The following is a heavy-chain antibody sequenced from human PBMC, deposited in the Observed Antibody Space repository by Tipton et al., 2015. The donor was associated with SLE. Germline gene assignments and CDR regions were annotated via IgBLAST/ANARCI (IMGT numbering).Heavy chain of an antibody. D-gene: IGHD6-13*01. J-gene: IGHJ4*02. V-gene: IGHV4-38-2*02. CDR1: GYSISSGYY. CDR3: ARGIAAADGY. Sequence: TLSLTCTVSGYSISSGYYWGWIRQPPGKGLEWIGSIYHSGSTNYNPSLKSRVTISVDTSKNQFSLKLSSVTAADTAVYYCARGIAAADGYWGQGTLVTVSS. CDR2: IYHSGST.